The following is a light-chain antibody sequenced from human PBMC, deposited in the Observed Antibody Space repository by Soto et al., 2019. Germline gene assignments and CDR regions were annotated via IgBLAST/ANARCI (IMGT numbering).Light chain of an antibody. J-gene: IGKJ2*01. CDR1: QSVSSSY. CDR3: QQYGSSRDT. V-gene: IGKV3-20*01. CDR2: GAS. Sequence: EIVLTQSPGTLSLSPGERATLSCRASQSVSSSYLAWYQQKPGQAPRLLIYGASSRGTGIPDRFSGSGSGTDFTLTLSGLEPEDFAVYYCQQYGSSRDTFGQGTKLEIK.